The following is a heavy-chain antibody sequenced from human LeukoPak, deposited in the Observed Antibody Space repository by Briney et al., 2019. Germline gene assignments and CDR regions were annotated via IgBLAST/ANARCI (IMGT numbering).Heavy chain of an antibody. V-gene: IGHV4-34*01. CDR1: GGSFSGYY. Sequence: SETLSLTCAVYGGSFSGYYWSWIRQPPGKGLEWIGGINHSGSTNYNPSLKSRVTISVDTSKNQFSLKLSSVTAADTAVYYCARMRGYSYGHYDYWGQGTLVTVSS. J-gene: IGHJ4*02. CDR2: INHSGST. CDR3: ARMRGYSYGHYDY. D-gene: IGHD5-18*01.